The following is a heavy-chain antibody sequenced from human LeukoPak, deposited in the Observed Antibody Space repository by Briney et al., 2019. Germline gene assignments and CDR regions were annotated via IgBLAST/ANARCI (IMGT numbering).Heavy chain of an antibody. CDR2: INPSGGST. J-gene: IGHJ3*02. CDR3: ATGPSSHLTPFDI. Sequence: ASVKVSCKASGYTFTSYYMHWVRQAPGQGLEWMGIINPSGGSTSYAQKFQGRVTMTRDMSTSTVYMELSSLRSEDTAVYYCATGPSSHLTPFDIWGQGTMVTVSS. V-gene: IGHV1-46*01. CDR1: GYTFTSYY.